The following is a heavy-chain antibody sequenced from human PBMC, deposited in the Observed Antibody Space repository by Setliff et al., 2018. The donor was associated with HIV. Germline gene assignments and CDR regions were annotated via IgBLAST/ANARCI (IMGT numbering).Heavy chain of an antibody. CDR3: ARTSTTTGTTLNWFDP. CDR2: ISSNIIYI. V-gene: IGHV3-21*01. Sequence: GGSLRLSCAASGFTFSNYAMNWVRQAPGKGLEWISSISSNIIYIYYADSVRGRFTISRDNAKNSLYLQMNSLRVEDTAVYYCARTSTTTGTTLNWFDPWGQGTLVTVSS. D-gene: IGHD1-1*01. CDR1: GFTFSNYA. J-gene: IGHJ5*02.